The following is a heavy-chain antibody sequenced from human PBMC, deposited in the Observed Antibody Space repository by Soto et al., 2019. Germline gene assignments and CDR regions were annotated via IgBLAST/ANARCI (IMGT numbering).Heavy chain of an antibody. Sequence: SGGSLRLSCAASGFTFSSYAMSWVRQAPGKGLEWVSAISGSGGSTYCADSVKGRFTISRDNSKNTLYLQMNSLRAEDTAVYYCVKDLRLPTPDLYFQHWGQGTLVTVSS. CDR1: GFTFSSYA. J-gene: IGHJ1*01. CDR3: VKDLRLPTPDLYFQH. CDR2: ISGSGGST. V-gene: IGHV3-23*01. D-gene: IGHD2-21*02.